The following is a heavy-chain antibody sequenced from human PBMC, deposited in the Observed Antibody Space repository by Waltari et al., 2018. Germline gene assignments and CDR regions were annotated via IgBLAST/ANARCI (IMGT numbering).Heavy chain of an antibody. CDR3: ARGDSSAYLDN. D-gene: IGHD3-22*01. CDR2: IRYDGHNK. J-gene: IGHJ4*02. V-gene: IGHV3-30*02. Sequence: QVQLVESGGGVVQPGGSLSLSCAASGFIFGSHGMHWVRQAPGKGLEWVAFIRYDGHNKYYADSVKGRCTISRDNPKNTLYLQMDSLGPEDTALYYCARGDSSAYLDNWGQGTQVTVSS. CDR1: GFIFGSHG.